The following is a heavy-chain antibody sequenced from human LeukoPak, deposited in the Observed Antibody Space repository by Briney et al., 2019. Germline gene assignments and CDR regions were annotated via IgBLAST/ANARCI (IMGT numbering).Heavy chain of an antibody. Sequence: SETLSLTCTVSGDSVSSPYWTWIRQPPGKGLEWIGSTYHSGRNKDNPSLRSRVTISVDTSNNHFSLSLTSVTAADTAVYYCARSSVTTFFDYWGQGTLVTVSS. J-gene: IGHJ4*02. CDR1: GDSVSSPY. CDR3: ARSSVTTFFDY. CDR2: TYHSGRN. D-gene: IGHD3-10*02. V-gene: IGHV4-59*02.